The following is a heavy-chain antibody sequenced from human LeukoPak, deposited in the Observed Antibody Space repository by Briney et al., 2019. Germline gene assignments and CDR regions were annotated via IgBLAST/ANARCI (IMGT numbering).Heavy chain of an antibody. V-gene: IGHV3-23*01. CDR2: ISGGGSTT. Sequence: GGSLRLSCAASGFTSSTSAMSWVRQAPGKGLEWVSSISGGGSTTWYADSVRGRFTISRDNSKNTLYLQMNSLRVEDTAVYYCAKDNSGIYNQPRATYGLDVWGQGTTVTVSS. D-gene: IGHD5-12*01. CDR3: AKDNSGIYNQPRATYGLDV. CDR1: GFTSSTSA. J-gene: IGHJ6*02.